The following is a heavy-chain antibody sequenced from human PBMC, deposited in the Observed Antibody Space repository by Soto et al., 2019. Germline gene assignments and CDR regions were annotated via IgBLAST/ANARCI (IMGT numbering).Heavy chain of an antibody. D-gene: IGHD3-22*01. CDR2: ISGSGGST. CDR3: AKFQNYYDSSGYYPDAFDI. CDR1: GFTFSSYA. J-gene: IGHJ3*02. V-gene: IGHV3-23*01. Sequence: GGSLRLSCAASGFTFSSYAMSWVRQAPGKGLEWVSAISGSGGSTYYADSVKGRFTISRDNSKNTLYLQMNSLRAEDTAVYYCAKFQNYYDSSGYYPDAFDIWGQGTMVTVSS.